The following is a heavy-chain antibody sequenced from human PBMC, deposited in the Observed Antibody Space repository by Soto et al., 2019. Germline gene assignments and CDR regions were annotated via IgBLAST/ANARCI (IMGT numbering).Heavy chain of an antibody. CDR1: GIAFGDNA. CDR3: AKPPGFNNVVPAYFDY. V-gene: IGHV3-49*03. J-gene: IGHJ4*02. CDR2: ITSKAYGGTS. D-gene: IGHD2-15*01. Sequence: GGSLRLSCTASGIAFGDNAMTWFRQAPGMGLEWVGFITSKAYGGTSHYAASVKGRFTISRDDSKSIAYLQMNSLRTEDTAVFFFAKPPGFNNVVPAYFDYWGGGTRVTVSS.